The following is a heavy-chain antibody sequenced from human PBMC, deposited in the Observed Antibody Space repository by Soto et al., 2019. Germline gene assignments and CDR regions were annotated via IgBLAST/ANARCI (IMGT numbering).Heavy chain of an antibody. CDR2: IWYDGSNK. J-gene: IGHJ4*02. D-gene: IGHD3-3*01. Sequence: QVQLVESGGGVVQPGRSLRLSCAASGSTFSSYGMHRVRQAPGKWLEWVAVIWYDGSNKYYADSVKGRFTISRDNSKNTLYLQMNSLRAEDTAVYYCARDPYYDFWSGYYGVYFDYWGQGTLVTVSS. CDR1: GSTFSSYG. CDR3: ARDPYYDFWSGYYGVYFDY. V-gene: IGHV3-33*01.